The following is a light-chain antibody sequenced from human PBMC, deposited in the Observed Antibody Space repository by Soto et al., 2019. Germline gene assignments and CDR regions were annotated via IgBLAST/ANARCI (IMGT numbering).Light chain of an antibody. CDR2: AAI. CDR3: QQYGSSPYT. V-gene: IGKV3-20*01. J-gene: IGKJ2*01. CDR1: QSVRDSF. Sequence: EIVLTQSPDTLSLSPGERATLSCRASQSVRDSFLAWYQQKPGQSPRLLIYAAISRATGIPERFSGSGSETDFTLTIYRLEPEDFAVYYCQQYGSSPYTFGQGTKLEIK.